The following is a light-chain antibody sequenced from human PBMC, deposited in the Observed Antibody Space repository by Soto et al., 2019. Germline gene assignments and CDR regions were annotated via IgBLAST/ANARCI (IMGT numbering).Light chain of an antibody. Sequence: QSVLTQPPSVSGAPGQRVTISCTGSSSNIGAGYDVHWYQQRPGTAPKLLIYGNKNRPSGVPDRFSGSKSGTSASLAITGLKAEDEADYSCQSYDSTLSVSYVFGTGTKVTVL. J-gene: IGLJ1*01. CDR2: GNK. CDR3: QSYDSTLSVSYV. CDR1: SSNIGAGYD. V-gene: IGLV1-40*01.